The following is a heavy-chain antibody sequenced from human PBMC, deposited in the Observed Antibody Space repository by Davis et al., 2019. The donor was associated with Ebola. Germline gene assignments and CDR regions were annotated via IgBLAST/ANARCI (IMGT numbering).Heavy chain of an antibody. Sequence: GGSLRLSCTASGFTFGDYAMTWVRQAPGKGLEWVGFIRSKAYGGTTEYAASVKGRFTISRDDSKSIAYLQMNSLKTEDTAVYYCTREYGGVVDYWGQGTLVTVSS. CDR2: IRSKAYGGTT. CDR1: GFTFGDYA. J-gene: IGHJ4*02. V-gene: IGHV3-49*04. CDR3: TREYGGVVDY. D-gene: IGHD4-17*01.